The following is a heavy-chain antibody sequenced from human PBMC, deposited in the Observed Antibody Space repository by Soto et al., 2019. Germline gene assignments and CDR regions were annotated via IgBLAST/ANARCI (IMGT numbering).Heavy chain of an antibody. CDR3: ARLADCSNNICSYGMDV. J-gene: IGHJ6*02. CDR1: GFTLSDYY. V-gene: IGHV3-11*06. Sequence: QVQLVESGGGLVKPGGSLRLSCAASGFTLSDYYMSWVRQAPGKGLEWVSYISSISTYANYADSVKGRFTISRDNAKNSLDLQMNSLRDDDTALYYCARLADCSNNICSYGMDVWGQGTTVTVSS. D-gene: IGHD4-4*01. CDR2: ISSISTYA.